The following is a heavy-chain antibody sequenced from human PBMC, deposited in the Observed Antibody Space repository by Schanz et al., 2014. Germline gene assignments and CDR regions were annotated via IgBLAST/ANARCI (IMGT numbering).Heavy chain of an antibody. D-gene: IGHD3-10*01. CDR2: IYPGGST. Sequence: EVQLVETGGGLIQPGGSLRLSCAASGFSVSHSYMTWVRQSPGKGLEWVSFIYPGGSTYYPDSVKGRFTISRDNSKNTLYLQMNSLRGEDTAVYYCASPALVQGLMPEYYFDYWGQGTLVAVSS. J-gene: IGHJ4*02. V-gene: IGHV3-53*05. CDR3: ASPALVQGLMPEYYFDY. CDR1: GFSVSHSY.